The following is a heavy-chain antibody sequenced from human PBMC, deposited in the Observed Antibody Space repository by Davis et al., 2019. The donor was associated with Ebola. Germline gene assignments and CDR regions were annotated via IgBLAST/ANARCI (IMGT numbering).Heavy chain of an antibody. CDR1: GFPFSNYE. CDR3: ARSRVTFFDFWSGNYGAPFDY. Sequence: GESLKISCAASGFPFSNYEMNWVRQAPGKGLEWVSYISSSGSTIYYADSLKGRFTISRDNAKNSLYLQMNGLRAEDTAVYYCARSRVTFFDFWSGNYGAPFDYWGQGTLVAVSS. J-gene: IGHJ4*02. CDR2: ISSSGSTI. V-gene: IGHV3-48*03. D-gene: IGHD3-3*01.